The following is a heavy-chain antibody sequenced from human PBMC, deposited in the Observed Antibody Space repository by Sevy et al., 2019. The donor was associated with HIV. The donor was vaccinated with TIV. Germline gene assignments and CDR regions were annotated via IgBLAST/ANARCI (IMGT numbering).Heavy chain of an antibody. CDR2: ISYDGSNK. CDR1: GFTFSSYA. V-gene: IGHV3-30-3*01. D-gene: IGHD3-22*01. Sequence: GGSLRLSYAASGFTFSSYAMHWVRQAPGKGLEWVAVISYDGSNKYYADSVKGRFTISRDNSKNTLYLQMNSLRAEDTAVYYCAREKYYYDSSGYENDAFDIWGQGTMVTVS. CDR3: AREKYYYDSSGYENDAFDI. J-gene: IGHJ3*02.